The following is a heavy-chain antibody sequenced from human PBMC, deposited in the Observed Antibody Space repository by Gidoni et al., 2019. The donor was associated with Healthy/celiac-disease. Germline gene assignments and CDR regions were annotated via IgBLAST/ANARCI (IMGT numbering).Heavy chain of an antibody. D-gene: IGHD6-13*01. CDR3: ARDGGGGSSWSAFDI. CDR2: ISYDGSNK. J-gene: IGHJ3*02. CDR1: GFTFSSYA. Sequence: QVQLVESGGGVVQPGRSLSLSCAASGFTFSSYAMHWVRQAPGKGLEWVAVISYDGSNKYYADSVKGRFTISRDNSKNTLYLQMNSLRAEDTAGYYCARDGGGGSSWSAFDIWGQGTMEVTVSS. V-gene: IGHV3-30-3*01.